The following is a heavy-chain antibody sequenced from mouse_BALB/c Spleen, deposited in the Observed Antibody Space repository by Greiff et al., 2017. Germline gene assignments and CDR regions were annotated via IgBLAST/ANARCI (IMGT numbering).Heavy chain of an antibody. J-gene: IGHJ2*01. CDR3: ARSSYGSSYKNYFDY. D-gene: IGHD1-1*01. Sequence: EVKLVESGGGLVQPGGSRKLSCAASGFTFSSFGMHWVRQAPEKGLEWVAYISSGSSTIYYADTVKGRFTISRDNPKNTLFLQMTSLRSEDTAMYYCARSSYGSSYKNYFDYWGQGTTLTVSS. CDR1: GFTFSSFG. CDR2: ISSGSSTI. V-gene: IGHV5-17*02.